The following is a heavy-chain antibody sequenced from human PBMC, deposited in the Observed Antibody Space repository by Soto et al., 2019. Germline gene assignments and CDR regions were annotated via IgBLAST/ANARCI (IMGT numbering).Heavy chain of an antibody. Sequence: EASVKVSCKASGGAFSSYAISWVRQAPGQGLEWMGGIIPIFGTANYAQKFQGRVTITADESTSTAYMELSSLRSEDTAVYYCARDGMRITGTTHGMDVWGQGTTVTVSS. V-gene: IGHV1-69*13. CDR1: GGAFSSYA. CDR3: ARDGMRITGTTHGMDV. CDR2: IIPIFGTA. J-gene: IGHJ6*02. D-gene: IGHD1-7*01.